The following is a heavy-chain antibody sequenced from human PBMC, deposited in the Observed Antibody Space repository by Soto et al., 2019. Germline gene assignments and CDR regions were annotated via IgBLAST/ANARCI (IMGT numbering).Heavy chain of an antibody. Sequence: SVKVSCKASGGTFSSYTISWVRQAPGQGLEWMGRIIPILGIANYAQKFQGRVTITADKSTSTAYMELSSLSAEDTAVYYCAMVLVRYLDWLLSGHDAFDISG. CDR1: GGTFSSYT. CDR2: IIPILGIA. V-gene: IGHV1-69*02. J-gene: IGHJ3*02. D-gene: IGHD3-9*01. CDR3: AMVLVRYLDWLLSGHDAFDI.